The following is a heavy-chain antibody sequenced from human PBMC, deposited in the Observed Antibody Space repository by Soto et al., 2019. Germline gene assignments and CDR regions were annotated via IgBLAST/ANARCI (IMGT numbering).Heavy chain of an antibody. J-gene: IGHJ4*02. CDR2: INPNSGGT. V-gene: IGHV1-2*02. Sequence: ASVKVSCKASGYTFTGYYMLWVRQAPGQGVERMRWINPNSGGTNHAQKVQGRVTMPRDTSSSTAYMELSSLRSDDTAGYYCARETGGSSWSPDFAYWGQGTLVTVSS. CDR3: ARETGGSSWSPDFAY. CDR1: GYTFTGYY. D-gene: IGHD6-13*01.